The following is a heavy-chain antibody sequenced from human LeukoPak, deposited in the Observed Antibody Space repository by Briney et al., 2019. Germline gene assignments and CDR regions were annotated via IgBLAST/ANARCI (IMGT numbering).Heavy chain of an antibody. Sequence: PSENLSFNCTGSGVTISSYYWSWIRQPPGKGLEWMGNIYYSGSTNYNPSLKSRVTISVDTSKNQFSLKLSSVTAADTAVYYFARVEPDSSSTLEVFDYWGQGTLVTVSS. J-gene: IGHJ4*02. CDR1: GVTISSYY. CDR3: ARVEPDSSSTLEVFDY. V-gene: IGHV4-59*01. CDR2: IYYSGST. D-gene: IGHD6-6*01.